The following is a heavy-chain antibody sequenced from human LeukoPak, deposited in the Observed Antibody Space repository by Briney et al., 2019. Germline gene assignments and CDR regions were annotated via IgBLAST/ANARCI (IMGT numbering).Heavy chain of an antibody. CDR2: IEYDGSRA. CDR1: GFTFGGYG. J-gene: IGHJ4*02. D-gene: IGHD1-14*01. Sequence: PGGSLRLSCAGSGFTFGGYGMHWFRRTPGKGLEWVAVIEYDGSRAFYADSVKGRFTISRDNSKNTMSVQMDDLRAEDTAVYYCTRYNNDHFDYWGQGTLVTVSS. V-gene: IGHV3-33*01. CDR3: TRYNNDHFDY.